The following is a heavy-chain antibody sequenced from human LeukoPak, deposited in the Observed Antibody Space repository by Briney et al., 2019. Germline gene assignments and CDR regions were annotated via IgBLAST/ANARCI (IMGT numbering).Heavy chain of an antibody. D-gene: IGHD5-24*01. V-gene: IGHV3-48*02. Sequence: GSLRLSCSASGFTFSSYTMGWVRQAPGEGLGWVSYIGSSSLTIYYADSVKGRFTISRDNAKNSLYLQMNSLRDEDTAVYYCARKMATTKSFDYWGQGTLVTVSS. J-gene: IGHJ4*02. CDR3: ARKMATTKSFDY. CDR1: GFTFSSYT. CDR2: IGSSSLTI.